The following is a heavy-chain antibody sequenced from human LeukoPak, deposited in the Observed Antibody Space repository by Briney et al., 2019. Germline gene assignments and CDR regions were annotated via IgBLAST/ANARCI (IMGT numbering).Heavy chain of an antibody. CDR2: SSAGNGNT. Sequence: ASVKVSCKASGYAFATYAIHWVRQAPGQRLEWMGWSSAGNGNTKYSQEFQGRVTITRDTSATTAYMELSSLRSEDMAIYYCARGAFCGGDCYFFDSWGQGTLVTVSS. V-gene: IGHV1-3*02. D-gene: IGHD2-21*02. J-gene: IGHJ4*02. CDR1: GYAFATYA. CDR3: ARGAFCGGDCYFFDS.